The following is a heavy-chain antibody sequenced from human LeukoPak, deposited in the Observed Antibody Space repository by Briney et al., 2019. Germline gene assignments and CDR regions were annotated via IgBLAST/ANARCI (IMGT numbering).Heavy chain of an antibody. CDR1: GFTFINAW. CDR3: AKTQLVGSYHPPGY. Sequence: GGSLRLSCAASGFTFINAWMNWVRQAPGKGLEWVGRIKSKTDGGTTDYAAPVKGRFTISRDDSKNTLYLQMNDLRPEDTAVYYCAKTQLVGSYHPPGYCGQGTLVTVSS. CDR2: IKSKTDGGTT. V-gene: IGHV3-15*01. D-gene: IGHD1-26*01. J-gene: IGHJ4*02.